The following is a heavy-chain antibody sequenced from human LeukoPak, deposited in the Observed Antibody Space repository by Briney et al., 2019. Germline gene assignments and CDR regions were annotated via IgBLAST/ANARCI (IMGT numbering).Heavy chain of an antibody. Sequence: ASVKVSCKASGYTFTGYYMHWVRQAPGQGLEWMGWINPNSGGTNYAQKFQGRVTMTRDTSISTAYMELSRLRSDDTAVYYCAREGYGDYPHYYYGTDVWGQGTTVTVSS. CDR2: INPNSGGT. CDR1: GYTFTGYY. V-gene: IGHV1-2*02. D-gene: IGHD4-17*01. CDR3: AREGYGDYPHYYYGTDV. J-gene: IGHJ6*02.